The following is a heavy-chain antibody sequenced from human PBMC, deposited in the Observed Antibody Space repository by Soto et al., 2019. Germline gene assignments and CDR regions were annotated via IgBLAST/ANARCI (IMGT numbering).Heavy chain of an antibody. CDR2: MNPNSGNT. J-gene: IGHJ3*02. D-gene: IGHD3-9*01. Sequence: ASVKVSCKASGYTFTSYDINWVRQATGQGLEWMGWMNPNSGNTGYAQKFQGRVIMTRNTSISTAYMELSSLRSEDTAVYYCARGRWYDILTGYYSGPHDAFDIWGQGTMVTVSS. V-gene: IGHV1-8*01. CDR1: GYTFTSYD. CDR3: ARGRWYDILTGYYSGPHDAFDI.